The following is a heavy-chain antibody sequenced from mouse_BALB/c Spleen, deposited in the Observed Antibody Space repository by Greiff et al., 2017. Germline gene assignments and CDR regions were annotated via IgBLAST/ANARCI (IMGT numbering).Heavy chain of an antibody. CDR2: ISDGGSYT. J-gene: IGHJ3*01. V-gene: IGHV5-4*02. CDR1: GFTFSDYY. D-gene: IGHD2-4*01. CDR3: ARGGGLYDYGAWFAY. Sequence: EVKLMESGGGLVKPGGSLKLSCAASGFTFSDYYMYWVRQTPEKRLEWVATISDGGSYTYYPDSVKGRFTISRDNAKNNLYLQMSSLKSEDTAMYYCARGGGLYDYGAWFAYWGQGTLVTVSA.